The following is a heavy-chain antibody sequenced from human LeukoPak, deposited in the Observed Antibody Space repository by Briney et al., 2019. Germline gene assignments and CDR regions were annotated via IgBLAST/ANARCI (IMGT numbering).Heavy chain of an antibody. CDR1: GFTFSSYW. J-gene: IGHJ4*02. Sequence: GGSLRLSCAASGFTFSSYWMNWVRQAPGKGLEWVASINQDGSEKYYLDSVKGRFTISRDNAKNSLYLQMNSLRAEDTAVYYCARDGEWELPLDYWGQGTLVTVSS. CDR3: ARDGEWELPLDY. V-gene: IGHV3-7*01. D-gene: IGHD1-26*01. CDR2: INQDGSEK.